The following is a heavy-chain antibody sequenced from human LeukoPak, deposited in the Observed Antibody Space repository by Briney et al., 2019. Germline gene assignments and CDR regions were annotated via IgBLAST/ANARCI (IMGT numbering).Heavy chain of an antibody. J-gene: IGHJ6*02. Sequence: GASVKVSCKASVYTFTGYYMHWGRQAPGQGLEWMGWINPSSGGTNYAQKFQGRGTMTRDTSISTAYMELSRLRYPATAVYYCALISCRGGTCHPPPYYYYGMAAWGQGTTVTVSS. CDR1: VYTFTGYY. V-gene: IGHV1-2*02. CDR2: INPSSGGT. D-gene: IGHD2-15*01. CDR3: ALISCRGGTCHPPPYYYYGMAA.